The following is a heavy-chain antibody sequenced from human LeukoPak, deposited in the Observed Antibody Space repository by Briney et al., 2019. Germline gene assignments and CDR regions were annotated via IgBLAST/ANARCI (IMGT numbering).Heavy chain of an antibody. CDR3: ASPKGPYSGYDYLYRPLDY. J-gene: IGHJ4*02. CDR1: GFTFSSYA. CDR2: ISYDGSNK. Sequence: GRSLRLSCAASGFTFSSYAMHWVRQAPGKGLEWVAVISYDGSNKYYADSVKGRFTISRDNSKNTLYLQMNSLRAEDTAVYYCASPKGPYSGYDYLYRPLDYWGQGTLVTVSS. V-gene: IGHV3-30*01. D-gene: IGHD5-12*01.